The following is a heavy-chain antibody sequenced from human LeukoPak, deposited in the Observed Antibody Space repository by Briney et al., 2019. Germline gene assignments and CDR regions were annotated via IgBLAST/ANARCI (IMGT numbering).Heavy chain of an antibody. Sequence: PGGSLRLSCAASGFTFSSYAMHWVRQAPGKGLEYVSAISSNGGSTYYANSVKGRFTISRDNSKNTLYLQMGSQRAEDMAVYYCARAWDGDYWGQGTLVTVSS. D-gene: IGHD1-26*01. V-gene: IGHV3-64*01. J-gene: IGHJ4*02. CDR3: ARAWDGDY. CDR1: GFTFSSYA. CDR2: ISSNGGST.